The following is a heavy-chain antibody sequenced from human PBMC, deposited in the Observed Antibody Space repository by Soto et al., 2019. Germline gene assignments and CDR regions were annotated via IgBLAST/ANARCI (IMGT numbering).Heavy chain of an antibody. J-gene: IGHJ4*02. CDR3: AREGSITIFGVDVDY. D-gene: IGHD3-3*01. CDR1: GFTFSSYG. V-gene: IGHV3-33*01. CDR2: IWYDGSNK. Sequence: QVQLVESGGGVVQPGRSLRLSCAASGFTFSSYGMHWVRQAPGKGLEWVAVIWYDGSNKYYADSVKGRFTISRDNSKNTLYLQMNSLRAEDTAVYYCAREGSITIFGVDVDYWGQGTLVTVSS.